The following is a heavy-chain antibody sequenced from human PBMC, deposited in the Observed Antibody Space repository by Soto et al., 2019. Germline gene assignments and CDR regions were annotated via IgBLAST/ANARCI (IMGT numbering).Heavy chain of an antibody. D-gene: IGHD4-17*01. CDR2: ISGSGGTT. CDR1: GLTFSTYA. CDR3: AHPRGYGVFDAYDI. Sequence: GGPLRLSYAAPGLTFSTYAMSWVRQAPGKGLEWVSAISGSGGTTYYADSVQVRFTISRDNSMNTLFLQMNSLRIEDTAVYYCAHPRGYGVFDAYDIWGQGTMVTV. V-gene: IGHV3-23*01. J-gene: IGHJ3*02.